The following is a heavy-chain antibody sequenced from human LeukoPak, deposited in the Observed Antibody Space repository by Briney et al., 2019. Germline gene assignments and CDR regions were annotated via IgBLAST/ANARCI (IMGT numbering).Heavy chain of an antibody. CDR3: ARQGRMITFGGVIVSGFDY. V-gene: IGHV4-59*08. J-gene: IGHJ4*02. Sequence: SETLCLTCSVSGGSINSGYWNWIRQPPGKALEWIGYIYHSGSTNYNPSLKSRVTISIDKSKKQFSLKLSSVTAADTAVYYCARQGRMITFGGVIVSGFDYWGQGTLVPISS. CDR2: IYHSGST. D-gene: IGHD3-16*02. CDR1: GGSINSGY.